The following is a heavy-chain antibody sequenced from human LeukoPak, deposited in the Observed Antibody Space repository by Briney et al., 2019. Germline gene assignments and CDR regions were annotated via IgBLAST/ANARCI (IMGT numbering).Heavy chain of an antibody. V-gene: IGHV1-18*01. CDR2: ISAYNGNT. CDR3: ARDSSGYSYGTLYFDY. J-gene: IGHJ4*02. D-gene: IGHD5-18*01. Sequence: GASVKVSCKASGYTFTSYGISCVRQAPGQGLEWMGWISAYNGNTNYAQKLQGRVTMTTDTSTSTAYMELRSLRSDDTAVYYCARDSSGYSYGTLYFDYWGQGTLVTVSS. CDR1: GYTFTSYG.